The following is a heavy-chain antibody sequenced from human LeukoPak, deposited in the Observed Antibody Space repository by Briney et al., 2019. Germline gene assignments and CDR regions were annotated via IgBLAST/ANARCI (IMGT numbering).Heavy chain of an antibody. CDR2: ISGSGGST. D-gene: IGHD4-17*01. Sequence: GGSLRLSCAASGFTFSSYAMSWVRQAPGKGLEWVSAISGSGGSTYYADSVKGRFTISRDNSKNTLYLQMNSLRAEDTAVYYCAAGDYGDYDYYGMDVWGQGTTVTVSS. J-gene: IGHJ6*02. V-gene: IGHV3-23*01. CDR1: GFTFSSYA. CDR3: AAGDYGDYDYYGMDV.